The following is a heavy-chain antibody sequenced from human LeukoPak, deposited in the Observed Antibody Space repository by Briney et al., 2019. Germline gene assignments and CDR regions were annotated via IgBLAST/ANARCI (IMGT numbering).Heavy chain of an antibody. V-gene: IGHV4-39*01. Sequence: SETLSLTCTVSGGSISSSSYYWGWIRQPPGKGLEWIGSIYYSGSTYYNPSLKSRVTISVDTSKNQFSLKLSSVTAADTAVYYCARGPGYSSGWYRYWGQGTLVTASS. CDR1: GGSISSSSYY. J-gene: IGHJ4*02. CDR2: IYYSGST. CDR3: ARGPGYSSGWYRY. D-gene: IGHD6-19*01.